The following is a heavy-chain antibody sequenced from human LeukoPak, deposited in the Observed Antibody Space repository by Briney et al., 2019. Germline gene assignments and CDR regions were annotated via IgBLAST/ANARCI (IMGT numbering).Heavy chain of an antibody. CDR3: ARAGTIFGPPTDYFDY. D-gene: IGHD3-3*01. CDR1: GGSISSSSYY. J-gene: IGHJ4*02. V-gene: IGHV4-39*07. Sequence: SETLSLTCTVSGGSISSSSYYWGWIRQPLGKGLEWIGSIYYSGSTYYNPSLKSRVTISVDTSKNQFSLKLSSVTAADTAVYYCARAGTIFGPPTDYFDYWGQGTLVTVSS. CDR2: IYYSGST.